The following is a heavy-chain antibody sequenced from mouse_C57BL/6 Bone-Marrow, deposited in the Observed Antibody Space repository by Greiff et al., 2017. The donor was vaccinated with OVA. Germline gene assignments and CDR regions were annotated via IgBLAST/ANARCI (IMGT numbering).Heavy chain of an antibody. CDR1: GYTFTGYW. V-gene: IGHV1-9*01. Sequence: QVQLQQSGAELMKPGASVKLSCKATGYTFTGYWIEWVKQRPGHGLEWIGEILPGSGSTTYNEKFKGKATFTADTSSNTAYMQLSSLTTENSAIYSFARGAYYSKRWYFDVWGTGTTVTVSS. CDR2: ILPGSGST. J-gene: IGHJ1*03. CDR3: ARGAYYSKRWYFDV. D-gene: IGHD2-5*01.